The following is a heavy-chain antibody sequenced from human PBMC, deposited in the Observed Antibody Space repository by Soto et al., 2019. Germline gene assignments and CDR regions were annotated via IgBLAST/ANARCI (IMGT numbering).Heavy chain of an antibody. D-gene: IGHD4-4*01. V-gene: IGHV3-21*01. CDR1: GFTFSSYS. Sequence: PGGSLRLSCAASGFTFSSYSMNWVRQAPGKGLEWVSSISSSSSYIYYADSVKGRFTISRDNAKNSLYLQMNSLRAEDTAVYYCARELTVTTGPYYFDYWGQGTLVTVSS. CDR2: ISSSSSYI. CDR3: ARELTVTTGPYYFDY. J-gene: IGHJ4*02.